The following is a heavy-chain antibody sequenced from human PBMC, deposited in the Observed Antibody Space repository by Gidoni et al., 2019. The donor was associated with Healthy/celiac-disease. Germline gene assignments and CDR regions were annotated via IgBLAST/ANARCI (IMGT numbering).Heavy chain of an antibody. CDR3: AGKDMRPKKIGRRSFDY. CDR2: INHSGST. V-gene: IGHV4-34*01. J-gene: IGHJ4*02. Sequence: QVQLQQWGAGLLKPSETLSLTCAVYGGSFSGYYWSWIRQPPGKGLEWIGEINHSGSTNYNPSLKSRVTISVDTSKNQFSLKLSSVTAADTAVYYCAGKDMRPKKIGRRSFDYWGQGTLVTVSS. D-gene: IGHD1-26*01. CDR1: GGSFSGYY.